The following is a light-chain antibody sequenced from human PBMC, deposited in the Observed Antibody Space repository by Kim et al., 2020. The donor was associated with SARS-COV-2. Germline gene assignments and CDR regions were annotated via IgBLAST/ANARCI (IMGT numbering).Light chain of an antibody. V-gene: IGLV3-19*01. CDR3: DSRDSTGNHVV. CDR2: GKN. Sequence: SSELTQDTAVSVALGQTVRITCQGDSLRNYYASWYQQKPGQAPIVVIYGKNNRPSGIPDRFSGSSSGNTASLTITGAQAEDEADYYCDSRDSTGNHVVFGGGTKLTVL. J-gene: IGLJ2*01. CDR1: SLRNYY.